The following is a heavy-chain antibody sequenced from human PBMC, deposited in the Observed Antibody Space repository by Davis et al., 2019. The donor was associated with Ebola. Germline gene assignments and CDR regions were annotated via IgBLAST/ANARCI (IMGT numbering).Heavy chain of an antibody. Sequence: SVTVSCKASGYTFTSYDINWVRHATGRGLEWIGWMSPNSGDTVHAQKFQCRVTMTRYTSINVAFMELSSLKSEDTAVYYCAGSTPGSSHLDFWGQGTQVTVSS. J-gene: IGHJ4*02. V-gene: IGHV1-8*01. CDR1: GYTFTSYD. D-gene: IGHD3-10*01. CDR2: MSPNSGDT. CDR3: AGSTPGSSHLDF.